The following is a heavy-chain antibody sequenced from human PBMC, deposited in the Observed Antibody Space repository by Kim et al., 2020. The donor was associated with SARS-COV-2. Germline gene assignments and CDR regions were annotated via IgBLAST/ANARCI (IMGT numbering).Heavy chain of an antibody. Sequence: GGSLRLSCAASGYMFSNYGMHWVRQAPGKGLEWVAVTWFDGSQKYHADSVKGRFSISKDNSKSTLFLQMNSLRAEDTAVYYCARWFGDRVFYMDVWGQGTTVTVSS. J-gene: IGHJ6*02. CDR1: GYMFSNYG. V-gene: IGHV3-33*08. D-gene: IGHD3-10*01. CDR2: TWFDGSQK. CDR3: ARWFGDRVFYMDV.